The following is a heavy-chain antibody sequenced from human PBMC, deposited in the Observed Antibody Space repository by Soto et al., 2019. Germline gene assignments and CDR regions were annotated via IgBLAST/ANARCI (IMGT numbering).Heavy chain of an antibody. CDR3: AREDYYGSGSYYNGPRYYYGMDV. CDR2: IIPVFGTA. J-gene: IGHJ6*02. CDR1: GGTFSSYA. V-gene: IGHV1-69*13. Sequence: GASVKVSCKASGGTFSSYAISWVRQAPGQGLEWMGGIIPVFGTANYAQKFQGRVTITADESTSTAYMELSSLRSEDTAVYYCAREDYYGSGSYYNGPRYYYGMDVWGQGTTVTVSS. D-gene: IGHD3-10*01.